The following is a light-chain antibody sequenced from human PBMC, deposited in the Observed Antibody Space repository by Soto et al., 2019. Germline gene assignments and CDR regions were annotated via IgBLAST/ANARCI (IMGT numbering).Light chain of an antibody. V-gene: IGKV3-20*01. Sequence: VFKLSPGTLSLSPGERATLSCRASQSVSSSYLAWYQQKPGQAPRLVIYGASSRATGIPDRFSGSGSGTDFTRTISRLEPEDVTVDCCQQYGSSRWTFCQGTQVDIK. CDR2: GAS. J-gene: IGKJ1*01. CDR3: QQYGSSRWT. CDR1: QSVSSSY.